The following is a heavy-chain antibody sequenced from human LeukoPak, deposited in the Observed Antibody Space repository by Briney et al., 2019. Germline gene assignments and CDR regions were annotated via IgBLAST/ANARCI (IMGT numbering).Heavy chain of an antibody. Sequence: SETLSLTCAVHGGSFSGYYWSWIRKPPGKGLEWSGEINHGGTTNSNPPLNNRHTISVDTSKTHFSLKLSSGTAAATAVYYCGRTMPDCSSTSGYSVWGQGTLVTVSS. CDR1: GGSFSGYY. J-gene: IGHJ4*02. CDR3: GRTMPDCSSTSGYSV. D-gene: IGHD2-2*01. V-gene: IGHV4-34*01. CDR2: INHGGTT.